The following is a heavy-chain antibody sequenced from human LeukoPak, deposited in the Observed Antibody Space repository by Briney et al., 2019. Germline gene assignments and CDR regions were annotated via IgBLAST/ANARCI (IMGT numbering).Heavy chain of an antibody. CDR2: IKSKTDGGTT. J-gene: IGHJ4*02. Sequence: PGGSLRLSCTASGFIFNNYGLIWVRQAPGKGLEWVGRIKSKTDGGTTDYAAPVKGRFTISRDDSKNTLYLQMNSLRAEDTAVYYCAKESASRPGIAVTTTIPPTNWGQGTLVTVSS. CDR1: GFIFNNYG. V-gene: IGHV3-15*01. CDR3: AKESASRPGIAVTTTIPPTN. D-gene: IGHD6-19*01.